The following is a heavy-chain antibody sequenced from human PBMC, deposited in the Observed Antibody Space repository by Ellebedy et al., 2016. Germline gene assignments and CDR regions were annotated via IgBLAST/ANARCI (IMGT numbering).Heavy chain of an antibody. J-gene: IGHJ5*02. D-gene: IGHD6-19*01. V-gene: IGHV1-8*01. CDR2: MTPDTGDT. CDR3: ARVTPSDWQDWLGP. Sequence: ASVKASCKASGYTFTRFDINWVRQAPGQGLEWMGWMTPDTGDTGSALKFQGRVTMTRDTSISTAYMELTGLTSEDTAVYYCARVTPSDWQDWLGPWGQGTLVTVSS. CDR1: GYTFTRFD.